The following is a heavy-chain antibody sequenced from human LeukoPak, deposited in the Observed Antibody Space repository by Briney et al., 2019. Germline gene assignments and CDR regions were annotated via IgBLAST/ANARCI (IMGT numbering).Heavy chain of an antibody. J-gene: IGHJ5*02. CDR2: ISSSSSYI. V-gene: IGHV3-21*01. CDR1: GFTFSSYS. Sequence: PGGSLRLSCAASGFTFSSYSMNWVPQAPGKGLEWVSPISSSSSYIYYADSVKGRFTISRDNAKNSLYLQMNSLRAEDTAVYYCARVDRDCGGDCYPDRFDPWGQGTLVTVSS. CDR3: ARVDRDCGGDCYPDRFDP. D-gene: IGHD2-21*02.